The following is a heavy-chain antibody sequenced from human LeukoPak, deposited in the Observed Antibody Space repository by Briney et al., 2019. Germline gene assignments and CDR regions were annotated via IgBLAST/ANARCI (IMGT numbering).Heavy chain of an antibody. CDR2: INHSGST. CDR3: ARYSSGGNYYDYYMDV. V-gene: IGHV4-34*01. D-gene: IGHD6-19*01. CDR1: GGSFSGDY. J-gene: IGHJ6*03. Sequence: PSETLSLTCAVYGGSFSGDYWSWIRQPPGKGLEWIGEINHSGSTNYNPSLKSRVTISVDTSKNQFSLKLSSVTAADTAVYYCARYSSGGNYYDYYMDVWGKGTTVTVSS.